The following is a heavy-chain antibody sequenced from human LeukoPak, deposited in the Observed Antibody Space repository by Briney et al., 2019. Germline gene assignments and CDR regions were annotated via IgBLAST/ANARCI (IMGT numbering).Heavy chain of an antibody. V-gene: IGHV1-46*01. D-gene: IGHD1-26*01. CDR2: VNPTGTTT. CDR1: GYTFINHW. Sequence: ASVKVSCKASGYTFINHWMHWVRQAPGQGLEWVGLVNPTGTTTLYAQKFQGRITLTRDMSATTDYMELSSLTSEDTAVYYCARDNSVGGIAWWFDPWGQGTLVTVSS. J-gene: IGHJ5*02. CDR3: ARDNSVGGIAWWFDP.